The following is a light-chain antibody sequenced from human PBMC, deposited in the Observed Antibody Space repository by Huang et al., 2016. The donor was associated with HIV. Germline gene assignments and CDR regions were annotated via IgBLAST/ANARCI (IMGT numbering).Light chain of an antibody. J-gene: IGKJ2*01. CDR2: GES. V-gene: IGKV1-33*01. Sequence: IQMTQSPASLSAYVGDRVTISCQANQDIRSYLNWYKQKPGKAPRLLIYGESSWNAGVPSRFSGNGSGTDFTITISSLQSEDIATYYCQQYDSLYTFGQGTRLEIK. CDR1: QDIRSY. CDR3: QQYDSLYT.